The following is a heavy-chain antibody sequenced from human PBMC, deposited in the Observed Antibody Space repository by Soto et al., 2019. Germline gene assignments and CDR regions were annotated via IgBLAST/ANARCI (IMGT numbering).Heavy chain of an antibody. J-gene: IGHJ4*02. Sequence: QVQLQESGPGLVKPSETLSLTCTVSGGSINSYYWSWIRQPAGKGLEWIGRIYSGGSTNYNPSLKSRLTASVDTSKNQFSLKLTSVTAPDPAVYYCARGPGGFGDFSLDYWGQGTLVTVSS. CDR2: IYSGGST. CDR3: ARGPGGFGDFSLDY. V-gene: IGHV4-4*07. CDR1: GGSINSYY. D-gene: IGHD3-10*01.